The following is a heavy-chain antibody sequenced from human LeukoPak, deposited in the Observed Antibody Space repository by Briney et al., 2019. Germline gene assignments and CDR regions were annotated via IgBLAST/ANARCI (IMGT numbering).Heavy chain of an antibody. Sequence: PGGSLRFSCAASGFTFSSYWMSWVRQAPGKGLEWVANIKQDGSEKYYVDSVKGRFTISRDNAKNSLYLQMNSLRAEDTAVYYCAKEYNGYNGVFDYWGQGTLVTVSS. J-gene: IGHJ4*02. CDR2: IKQDGSEK. V-gene: IGHV3-7*01. CDR3: AKEYNGYNGVFDY. D-gene: IGHD5-24*01. CDR1: GFTFSSYW.